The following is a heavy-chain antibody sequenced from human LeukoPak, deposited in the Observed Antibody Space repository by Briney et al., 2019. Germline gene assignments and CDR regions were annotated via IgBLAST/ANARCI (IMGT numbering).Heavy chain of an antibody. CDR2: ISGSGGST. J-gene: IGHJ6*02. Sequence: GGSLRLSCAASGFTFSSYAMSWVRQAPGKGLEWVSAISGSGGSTYYADSVKGRFTISRDNSKNTLYLQMNSLRAEDTAVYYCARDRKYTYYYDSSGYYFYYGMDVWGQGTTVTVSS. CDR1: GFTFSSYA. D-gene: IGHD3-22*01. V-gene: IGHV3-23*01. CDR3: ARDRKYTYYYDSSGYYFYYGMDV.